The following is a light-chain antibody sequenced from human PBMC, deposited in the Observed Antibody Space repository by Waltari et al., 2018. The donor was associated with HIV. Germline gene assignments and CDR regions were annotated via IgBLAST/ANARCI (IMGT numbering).Light chain of an antibody. J-gene: IGLJ2*01. CDR2: DTS. CDR3: SVSYIGARPYVV. CDR1: TGAVTDDHY. Sequence: QAVVTQEPSLTVSPGGTVTLTCGSTTGAVTDDHYPYWFQQKPGQAPRTLIYDTSKKYSWTPARFSGSLLGDKAALTLSGARLEDEAEYYCSVSYIGARPYVVFGGGTKLTV. V-gene: IGLV7-46*01.